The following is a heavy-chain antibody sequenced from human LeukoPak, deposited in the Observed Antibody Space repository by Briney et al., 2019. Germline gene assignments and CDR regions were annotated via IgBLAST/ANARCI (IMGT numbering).Heavy chain of an antibody. CDR1: GFTFSSYE. Sequence: QAGGSLRLSCAASGFTFSSYEMHWVRQAPGKGLEWVSYISSSGNTIYYADSVKGRFTISRDNARNSLYLQMNSLRAEDTAVYYCASSHVTGYPHDYWGQGTLVTVSS. D-gene: IGHD6-13*01. CDR3: ASSHVTGYPHDY. V-gene: IGHV3-48*03. J-gene: IGHJ4*02. CDR2: ISSSGNTI.